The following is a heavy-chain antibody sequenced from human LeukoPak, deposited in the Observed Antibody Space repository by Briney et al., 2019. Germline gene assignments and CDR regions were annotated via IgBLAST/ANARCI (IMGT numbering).Heavy chain of an antibody. CDR1: GFTFSSYG. D-gene: IGHD6-13*01. CDR3: AKDPRGGRQQLFYY. CDR2: ISYDGSNK. J-gene: IGHJ4*02. Sequence: GGSLRLSCAASGFTFSSYGMHWVRQAPGKGLEWVAVISYDGSNKYYADSVKGRFTISRDNSKDTLYLQMNSLRAEDTAVYYCAKDPRGGRQQLFYYWGQGTLVTVSP. V-gene: IGHV3-30*18.